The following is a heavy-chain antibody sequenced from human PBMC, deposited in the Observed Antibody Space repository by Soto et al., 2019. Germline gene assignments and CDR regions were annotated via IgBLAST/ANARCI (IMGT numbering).Heavy chain of an antibody. CDR1: GFTFSSYA. CDR2: VSIGGST. D-gene: IGHD2-15*01. J-gene: IGHJ4*02. CDR3: AKRRGAGGHFDY. Sequence: GGSLRLSCAASGFTFSSYAMGWVRQGPGKGLEWVAVVSIGGSTHYADSVRGRFTISRDNSKDTLSLQMNSLTAEDTAVYFCAKRRGAGGHFDYWGQGALVTVSS. V-gene: IGHV3-23*01.